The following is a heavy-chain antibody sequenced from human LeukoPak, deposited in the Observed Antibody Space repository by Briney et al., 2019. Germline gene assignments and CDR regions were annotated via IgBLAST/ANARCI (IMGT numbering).Heavy chain of an antibody. V-gene: IGHV3-9*01. CDR2: ISWNSGNI. J-gene: IGHJ3*02. CDR3: AREPDHSRGPTFATDAFDI. D-gene: IGHD1-14*01. Sequence: QTGGSLRLSCAASGFTFDDCAMHWVRQAPGKGLEWVSRISWNSGNIGYADSVKGRFTISRDNAKNSLYLQMNSLRAEDTAVYYCAREPDHSRGPTFATDAFDIWGQGTMVTVSS. CDR1: GFTFDDCA.